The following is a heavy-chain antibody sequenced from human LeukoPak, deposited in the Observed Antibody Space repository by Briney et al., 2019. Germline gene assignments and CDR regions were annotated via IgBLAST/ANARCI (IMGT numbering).Heavy chain of an antibody. CDR2: IIPILGIA. CDR1: GGTFSSYA. V-gene: IGHV1-69*04. CDR3: ARWTTTFLDY. J-gene: IGHJ4*02. D-gene: IGHD1-1*01. Sequence: SVKVSCKASGGTFSSYAISWVRQAPGQGLEWMGRIIPILGIANYAQKFQGRVTMTRDTSTSTVYMDLSSLRSGDTAVYYCARWTTTFLDYWGQGTLVTVSS.